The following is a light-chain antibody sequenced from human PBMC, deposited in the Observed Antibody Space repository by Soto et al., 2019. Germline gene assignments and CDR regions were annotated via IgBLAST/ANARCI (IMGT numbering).Light chain of an antibody. CDR2: GAS. CDR3: QQSFRSPYT. CDR1: QSINIY. Sequence: IQMTQSPSSLSAFVGDRVTVTCRASQSINIYLNWYQQRPGKAPTLLIYGASSLQSGVASRFSGGGSRTDFTLTISSLQPEDFATYYCQQSFRSPYTFGPGTKLEIK. J-gene: IGKJ2*01. V-gene: IGKV1-39*01.